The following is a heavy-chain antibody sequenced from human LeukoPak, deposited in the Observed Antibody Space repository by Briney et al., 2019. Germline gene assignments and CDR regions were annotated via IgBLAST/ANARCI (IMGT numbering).Heavy chain of an antibody. CDR2: ISYDGSNK. CDR1: GFTFSSYA. J-gene: IGHJ4*02. CDR3: ARGLLVASRAFQQLGY. Sequence: PGRSLRLSCAASGFTFSSYAMHWVRQAPGKGLEWVAVISYDGSNKYYADSVKGRFIISRDNSKNTLYLQMSSLRAEDTAVYYCARGLLVASRAFQQLGYWGQGTLVTVSS. D-gene: IGHD6-13*01. V-gene: IGHV3-30-3*01.